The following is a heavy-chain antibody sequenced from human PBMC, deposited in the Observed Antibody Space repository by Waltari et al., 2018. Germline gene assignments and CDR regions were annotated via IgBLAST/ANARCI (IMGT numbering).Heavy chain of an antibody. CDR1: GGSISRGSYY. Sequence: QVQLQESGPGLVKPSQTLSLTCTVSGGSISRGSYYWSWIRQPAGKGLEWIGRIYTSGSTNYNPSLKSRVTISVDTSKNQFSLKLSSVTAADTAVYYCARSSTVVRDFDYWGQGTLVTVSS. V-gene: IGHV4-61*02. CDR2: IYTSGST. D-gene: IGHD4-17*01. CDR3: ARSSTVVRDFDY. J-gene: IGHJ4*02.